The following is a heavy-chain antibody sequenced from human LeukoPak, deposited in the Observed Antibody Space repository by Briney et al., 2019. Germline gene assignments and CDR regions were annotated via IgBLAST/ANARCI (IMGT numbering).Heavy chain of an antibody. CDR2: LNPNSGGT. CDR3: ARWGLTYYYDSSGSDQGGGNY. Sequence: GASVKVSCRASGYTFTSYYMHWVRQAPGQGLEWMGRLNPNSGGTDSAQKFQGRVTMTRDTSINTAYMELSRLRSDDTAVYYSARWGLTYYYDSSGSDQGGGNYWGQGTLVTVSS. D-gene: IGHD3-22*01. J-gene: IGHJ4*02. V-gene: IGHV1-2*06. CDR1: GYTFTSYY.